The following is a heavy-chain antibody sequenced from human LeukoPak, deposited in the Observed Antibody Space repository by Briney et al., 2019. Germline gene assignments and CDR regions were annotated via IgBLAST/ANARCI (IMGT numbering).Heavy chain of an antibody. CDR1: GGSISSSSYY. CDR2: IYYSGST. J-gene: IGHJ4*02. Sequence: TSETLSLTCTVSGGSISSSSYYWGWIRQPTGKGLEWIGSIYYSGSTYYNPSLKSRVTISVDTSKNQFSLKLSSVTAADTAVYYCARHTVVEPGTDYWGQGTLVTVSS. V-gene: IGHV4-39*01. D-gene: IGHD2-21*01. CDR3: ARHTVVEPGTDY.